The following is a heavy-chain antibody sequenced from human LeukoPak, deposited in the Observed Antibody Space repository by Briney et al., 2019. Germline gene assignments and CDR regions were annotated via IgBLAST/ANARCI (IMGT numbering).Heavy chain of an antibody. Sequence: GGSLRLSCAASGFTYSKYAMTWVRQAPGKGLEWVSAITASGTTTYYADSVKGRFTISRDDSKNTLSLQMDSLSAEDTALYYCAKYISDSGAYYAFDYWGQGTLVTVSS. D-gene: IGHD3-10*01. V-gene: IGHV3-23*01. CDR1: GFTYSKYA. CDR3: AKYISDSGAYYAFDY. J-gene: IGHJ4*02. CDR2: ITASGTTT.